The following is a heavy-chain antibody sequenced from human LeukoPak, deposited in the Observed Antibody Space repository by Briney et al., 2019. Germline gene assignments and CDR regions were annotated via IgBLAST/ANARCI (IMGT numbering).Heavy chain of an antibody. D-gene: IGHD6-13*01. V-gene: IGHV4-39*07. CDR3: ARDHENSSKWYLQEGSYFDP. Sequence: SETLSLTCTVSGGSISSSYSYWGWIRQPPGKGLEWIGNIYYSGSTYYSPSLTSRVTVSVDTSENQFSLKLSSVTAADTAVYYCARDHENSSKWYLQEGSYFDPWGQGTLVTVSS. J-gene: IGHJ5*02. CDR1: GGSISSSYSY. CDR2: IYYSGST.